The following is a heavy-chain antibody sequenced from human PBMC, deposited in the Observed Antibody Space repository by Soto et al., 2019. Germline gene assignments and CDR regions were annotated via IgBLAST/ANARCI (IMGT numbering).Heavy chain of an antibody. V-gene: IGHV3-9*01. Sequence: EVHLVESGGGLVQPGRSLRLSCAASGFIFDDYAMHWVRQAPGKGLEWVSSISWNSGTIVYADSVKSRFTISTDNAKNSLYLQMNSLRPVDTACYYFTKGRSTSCFAPVDYWGQGTLVTVSS. J-gene: IGHJ4*02. CDR1: GFIFDDYA. CDR3: TKGRSTSCFAPVDY. D-gene: IGHD2-2*01. CDR2: ISWNSGTI.